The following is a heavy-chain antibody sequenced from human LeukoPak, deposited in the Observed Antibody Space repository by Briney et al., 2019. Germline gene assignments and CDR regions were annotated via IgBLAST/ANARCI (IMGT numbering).Heavy chain of an antibody. Sequence: SGGSLRLSCAASGFTFSSYAMSWVRQAPGKGLEWVSVTSGSGGSTYYADSVKGRFTISRDNSKNTLYLQMNSLRAEDTAVYYCAKDTYYYDSSGYYFIDYWGQGTLVTVSS. CDR2: TSGSGGST. D-gene: IGHD3-22*01. V-gene: IGHV3-23*01. J-gene: IGHJ4*02. CDR3: AKDTYYYDSSGYYFIDY. CDR1: GFTFSSYA.